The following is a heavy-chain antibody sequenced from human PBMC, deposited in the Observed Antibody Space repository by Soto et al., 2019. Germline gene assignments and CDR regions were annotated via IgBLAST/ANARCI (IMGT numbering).Heavy chain of an antibody. V-gene: IGHV1-69*13. CDR3: ARWEYYDFWSGPPGYNWFDP. Sequence: SVKVSCKASGGTFSSYAISWVRQAPGQGLEWMGGIIPIFGTANYAQKFQGRVTITADESRSTAYMELSSLRSEDTAVYYCARWEYYDFWSGPPGYNWFDPWGQGTLVTVSS. CDR1: GGTFSSYA. J-gene: IGHJ5*02. CDR2: IIPIFGTA. D-gene: IGHD3-3*01.